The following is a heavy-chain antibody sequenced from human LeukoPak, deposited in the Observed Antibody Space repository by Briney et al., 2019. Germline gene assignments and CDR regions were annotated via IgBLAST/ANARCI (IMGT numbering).Heavy chain of an antibody. D-gene: IGHD6-19*01. CDR1: GYTFTGYY. J-gene: IGHJ4*02. Sequence: ASVTVSCKASGYTFTGYYMHWVRQAPGQGLEWMGRINPNSGGTNYAQKFQGRVTMTRDTSISTAYMELSRLRSDDTAVYYCARVMMLFRRLGSGWGLDYWGQGTLVTVSS. CDR2: INPNSGGT. V-gene: IGHV1-2*06. CDR3: ARVMMLFRRLGSGWGLDY.